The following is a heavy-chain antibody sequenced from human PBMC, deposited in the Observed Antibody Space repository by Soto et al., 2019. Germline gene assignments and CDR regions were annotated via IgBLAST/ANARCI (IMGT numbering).Heavy chain of an antibody. Sequence: QVQLVHSGAEVKKPGASVKDSCKASGYTFTSYAIHWVRQAPGQRLEWMGWINAGNGNTKYSQKFQDRVTITRDTSASTAYMELSSLRSEDTAVYYCARDRGGWPDYWGQGTLVTVSS. CDR1: GYTFTSYA. CDR3: ARDRGGWPDY. D-gene: IGHD6-19*01. CDR2: INAGNGNT. J-gene: IGHJ4*02. V-gene: IGHV1-3*01.